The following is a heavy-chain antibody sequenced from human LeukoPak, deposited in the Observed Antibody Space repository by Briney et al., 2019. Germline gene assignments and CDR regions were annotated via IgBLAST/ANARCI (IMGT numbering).Heavy chain of an antibody. CDR3: ATPGDYYDSSGYYYFQH. D-gene: IGHD3-22*01. Sequence: ASVKVSCKASGYTFTSYGISWVRQAPGQGLEWMGWICAYNGNTNYAQKLQGRVTMTTDTSTSTAYMELRSLRSDDTAVYYCATPGDYYDSSGYYYFQHWGQDTLVTVSS. J-gene: IGHJ1*01. CDR1: GYTFTSYG. CDR2: ICAYNGNT. V-gene: IGHV1-18*01.